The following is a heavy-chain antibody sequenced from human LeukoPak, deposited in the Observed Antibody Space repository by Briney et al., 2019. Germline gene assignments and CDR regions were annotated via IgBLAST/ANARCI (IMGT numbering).Heavy chain of an antibody. Sequence: ASVKVSCKASGGTFSSYAISWVRQAPGQGLEWMGGIIPIFGTANYAQKFQGRVTITADESTSTAYMELRSLRSEDTAVYYCASKYDYGDYDYWGQGTLVTVSS. CDR1: GGTFSSYA. CDR3: ASKYDYGDYDY. D-gene: IGHD4-17*01. V-gene: IGHV1-69*13. CDR2: IIPIFGTA. J-gene: IGHJ4*02.